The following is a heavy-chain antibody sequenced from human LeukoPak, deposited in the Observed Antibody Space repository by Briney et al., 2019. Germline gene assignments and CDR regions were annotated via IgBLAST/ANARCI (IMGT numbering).Heavy chain of an antibody. CDR2: IYYSGST. J-gene: IGHJ4*02. Sequence: SETLSLTCTVSGGSISSSSYYWGWIRQPPGKGLEWIGSIYYSGSTYYNPSFKSRVTISVDTSKNQFSLKLSSVTAADTAVYYCARHGYSRYSSIGTDYWGQGTLVTASS. CDR1: GGSISSSSYY. D-gene: IGHD6-13*01. CDR3: ARHGYSRYSSIGTDY. V-gene: IGHV4-39*01.